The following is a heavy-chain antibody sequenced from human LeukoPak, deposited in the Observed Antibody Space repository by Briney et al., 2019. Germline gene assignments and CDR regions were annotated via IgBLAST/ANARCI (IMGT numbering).Heavy chain of an antibody. CDR1: GFTFSSYA. V-gene: IGHV3-30-3*01. Sequence: GGSLRLSCAASGFTFSSYAMHWVRQAPGKGLEWVAVISHDGSNKYSADSVKGRFTISRDNSKNTLYLQMNSLRAEDTAVYYCARESYGGNFPLGYWGQGTLVTVSS. D-gene: IGHD4-23*01. J-gene: IGHJ4*02. CDR2: ISHDGSNK. CDR3: ARESYGGNFPLGY.